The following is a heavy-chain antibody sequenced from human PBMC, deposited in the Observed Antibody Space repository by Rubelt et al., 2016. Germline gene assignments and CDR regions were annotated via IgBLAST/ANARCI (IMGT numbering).Heavy chain of an antibody. J-gene: IGHJ4*02. D-gene: IGHD4-17*01. V-gene: IGHV1-69*09. CDR2: IIPILPVT. CDR3: ARDNYGDYRYIAD. Sequence: QVQLVQSGAEVKKPGSSVKVSCKASGATFSSYAISWVRQAPGQGLEWMGRIIPILPVTTYAQKFQGRVTITADKSTSTAYMELNSLRSEDTAMYYCARDNYGDYRYIADWGQGTLVTVSS. CDR1: GATFSSYA.